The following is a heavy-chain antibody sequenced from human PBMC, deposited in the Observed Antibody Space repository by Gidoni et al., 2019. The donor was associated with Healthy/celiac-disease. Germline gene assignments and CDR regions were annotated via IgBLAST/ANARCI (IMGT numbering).Heavy chain of an antibody. CDR2: IYYSGST. J-gene: IGHJ4*02. CDR1: GGSISSGGYY. D-gene: IGHD5-18*01. Sequence: QVQLQESGPGLVEPSQTLSLTCTVPGGSISSGGYYWSWNRQHPGKGLEWIGYIYYSGSTYYNPSLKSRVTISVDTSKNQFSLKLSSVTAADTAVYYCARDHNGLWHKDWGQGTLVTVSS. V-gene: IGHV4-31*03. CDR3: ARDHNGLWHKD.